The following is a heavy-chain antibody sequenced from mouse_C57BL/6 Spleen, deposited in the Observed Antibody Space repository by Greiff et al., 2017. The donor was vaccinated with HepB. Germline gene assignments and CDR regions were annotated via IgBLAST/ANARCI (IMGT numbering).Heavy chain of an antibody. D-gene: IGHD1-1*01. CDR1: GYSFTGYY. J-gene: IGHJ1*03. V-gene: IGHV1-42*01. CDR2: INPSTGGT. Sequence: VQLQQSGPELVKPGASVKISCKASGYSFTGYYMNWVKLSPEKSLEWIGEINPSTGGTTYNQKFKAKATLTVDKSSSTAYMQLKSLTSEDSAVYYCAREDGSSWYFDVWGTGTTVTVSS. CDR3: AREDGSSWYFDV.